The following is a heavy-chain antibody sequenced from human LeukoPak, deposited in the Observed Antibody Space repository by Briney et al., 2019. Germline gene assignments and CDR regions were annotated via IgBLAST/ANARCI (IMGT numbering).Heavy chain of an antibody. CDR3: VKDQRGYCSAGSCYLFDY. V-gene: IGHV3-23*01. Sequence: PGGSLRLSCAASGFTFSNYAMSWVRQSPGKGLEWVSGIIGSGGSTYYADSVKGRFTISRDNSENTLYLQMNSLRAEDTAVYYCVKDQRGYCSAGSCYLFDYWGQGTLVTVSS. CDR1: GFTFSNYA. CDR2: IIGSGGST. J-gene: IGHJ4*02. D-gene: IGHD2-15*01.